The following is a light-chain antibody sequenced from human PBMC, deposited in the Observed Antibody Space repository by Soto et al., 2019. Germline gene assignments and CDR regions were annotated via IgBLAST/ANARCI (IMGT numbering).Light chain of an antibody. CDR2: GAS. J-gene: IGKJ3*01. V-gene: IGKV3-20*01. CDR3: QQYATSARLT. CDR1: QSVSQY. Sequence: EIVLTQSPGTLSWSLGERATLSCRASQSVSQYLAWYQQKPGQAPSLLIYGASSRANGIPDRFSGSGSGTDFTVTINGLEPEDVAVYYCQQYATSARLTFGPGTNVDI.